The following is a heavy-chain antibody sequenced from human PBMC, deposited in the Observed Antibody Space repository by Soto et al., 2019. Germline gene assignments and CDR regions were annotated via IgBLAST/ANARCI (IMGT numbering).Heavy chain of an antibody. CDR3: GLEPTGTGGFDY. CDR2: IDLDIGDT. V-gene: IGHV1-2*02. Sequence: ASVKVSCKASGHTFTGHHMHWVRQAPGQGLEWMGLIDLDIGDTKYAQKFQGRITSTSDTSITTAYMELRGLRSDDTAVYYCGLEPTGTGGFDYWGQGTLVTVSS. CDR1: GHTFTGHH. J-gene: IGHJ4*02. D-gene: IGHD7-27*01.